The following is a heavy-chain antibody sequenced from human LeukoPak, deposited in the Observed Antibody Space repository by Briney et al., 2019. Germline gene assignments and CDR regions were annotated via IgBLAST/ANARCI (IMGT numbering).Heavy chain of an antibody. CDR1: GGSISSYY. Sequence: SETLSLTCTVSGGSISSYYWSWIRKPPGKGMEWIGYIYYSGSTNYNPSLKSRVTISVDTSKNQFSLKLSSVTAADTAVYYCASNYYGSGSLDYWGQGNLVTVSS. J-gene: IGHJ4*02. CDR3: ASNYYGSGSLDY. CDR2: IYYSGST. D-gene: IGHD3-10*01. V-gene: IGHV4-59*08.